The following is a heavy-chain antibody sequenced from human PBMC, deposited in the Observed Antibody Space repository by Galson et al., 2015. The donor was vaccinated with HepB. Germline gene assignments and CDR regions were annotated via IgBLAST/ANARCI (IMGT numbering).Heavy chain of an antibody. V-gene: IGHV3-48*02. D-gene: IGHD2-21*02. J-gene: IGHJ4*02. CDR3: TRDPEGDLDFDY. Sequence: SLRLSCAASGFPFTAYGMTWVRQAPGEGLEWVSHINSRSSTMSYADSVEGRFTISRDNAKNLVYLQMNSLRDEDTAIYYCTRDPEGDLDFDYWGQGTMVTVSS. CDR2: INSRSSTM. CDR1: GFPFTAYG.